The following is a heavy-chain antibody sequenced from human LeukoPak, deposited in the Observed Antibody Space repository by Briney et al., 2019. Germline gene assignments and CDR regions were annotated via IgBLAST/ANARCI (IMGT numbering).Heavy chain of an antibody. V-gene: IGHV2-5*01. CDR2: IYWNDDK. CDR3: AHRLTWNYRDIWFDP. Sequence: SGPTLVKPTQTLTLTCTFSGFSLSTSGVGVGWIRQPPGKALEWLALIYWNDDKRYSPSLKSRLTITKDTSKNQVVLTMTNMDPVDTATYYCAHRLTWNYRDIWFDPWGQGTLVTVSS. J-gene: IGHJ5*02. D-gene: IGHD1-7*01. CDR1: GFSLSTSGVG.